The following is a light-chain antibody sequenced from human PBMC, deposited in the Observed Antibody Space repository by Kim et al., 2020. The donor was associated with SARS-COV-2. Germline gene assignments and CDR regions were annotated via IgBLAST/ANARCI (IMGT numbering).Light chain of an antibody. V-gene: IGKV1-17*01. CDR1: QGIGND. CDR3: LQHNSYPLT. Sequence: DIRMTQSPSSLSASVGDRVTITCRASQGIGNDLGWYQQKPGKAPKRLMYAASSLQSGVPSRFSGSGSGTEFTLTISSLQPEDFATYYCLQHNSYPLTFGGGTKVDIK. CDR2: AAS. J-gene: IGKJ4*01.